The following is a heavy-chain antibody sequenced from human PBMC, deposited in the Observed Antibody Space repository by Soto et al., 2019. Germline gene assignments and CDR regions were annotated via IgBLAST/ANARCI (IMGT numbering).Heavy chain of an antibody. Sequence: SETLSLTCAVSGYSISSGYFWGWIRQPPGRGLEWIGSIFHSGSTYYNPSLKSRVTISIDTSRNHFSLKLTSVTAADTAVYYCARGRVLPGGAHQKNWFAPWGQGTLVTVSS. V-gene: IGHV4-38-2*01. CDR2: IFHSGST. J-gene: IGHJ5*02. CDR3: ARGRVLPGGAHQKNWFAP. CDR1: GYSISSGYF.